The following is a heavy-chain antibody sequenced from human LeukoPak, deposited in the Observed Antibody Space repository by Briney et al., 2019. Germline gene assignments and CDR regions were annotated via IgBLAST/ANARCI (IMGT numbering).Heavy chain of an antibody. D-gene: IGHD3-10*01. Sequence: ASVRVSCKASGYPFSAHFLNWVRQAPGQGLEWMGNIDTTTGNPRYAQDFTGRFVFSLDTSVSTAYLQITSLKADNTAAYYCVRGTPTPGMDYWGQGTQVTVSS. J-gene: IGHJ4*02. V-gene: IGHV7-4-1*02. CDR1: GYPFSAHF. CDR2: IDTTTGNP. CDR3: VRGTPTPGMDY.